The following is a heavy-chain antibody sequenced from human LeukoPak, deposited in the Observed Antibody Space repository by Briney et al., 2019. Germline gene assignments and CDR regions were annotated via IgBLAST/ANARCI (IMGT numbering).Heavy chain of an antibody. CDR2: IYSGGST. V-gene: IGHV3-53*04. CDR1: GFTVSSNY. J-gene: IGHJ4*02. D-gene: IGHD1-26*01. CDR3: SYSGSYYGGRADY. Sequence: PGGSLRLSCAASGFTVSSNYMSWDRQAPGKGLEWVSVIYSGGSTYYADSVKGRFTISRHNSKNTLYLQMNSLRAEDTAVYYCSYSGSYYGGRADYWGQGTLVTVSS.